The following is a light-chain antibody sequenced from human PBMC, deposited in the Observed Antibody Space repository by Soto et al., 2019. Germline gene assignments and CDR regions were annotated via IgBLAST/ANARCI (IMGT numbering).Light chain of an antibody. CDR2: DAS. J-gene: IGKJ5*01. V-gene: IGKV1-5*01. CDR1: QSISSW. Sequence: DIQMTQSPSSLSASVGDRVTITCRASQSISSWLAWYQQKPGKAPKLLIYDASSLESGVPSRFSGSGSGTDFTPTISSLEPEDFAVYYCQQHSNWPPITFGQGTRLEIK. CDR3: QQHSNWPPIT.